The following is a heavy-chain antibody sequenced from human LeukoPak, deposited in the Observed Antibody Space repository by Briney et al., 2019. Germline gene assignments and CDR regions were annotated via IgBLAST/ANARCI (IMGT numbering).Heavy chain of an antibody. D-gene: IGHD6-19*01. CDR3: ARVFDSSGFYFDY. J-gene: IGHJ4*02. V-gene: IGHV5-51*01. Sequence: GASLKISCKGSGYSFTSYWIGWVRQMPGKGLEWMGIIYPGDPDTRYSPSFQGQVTISADKSISTAYLQWSSLKASDTAMYYCARVFDSSGFYFDYWGQGTLVTVSS. CDR2: IYPGDPDT. CDR1: GYSFTSYW.